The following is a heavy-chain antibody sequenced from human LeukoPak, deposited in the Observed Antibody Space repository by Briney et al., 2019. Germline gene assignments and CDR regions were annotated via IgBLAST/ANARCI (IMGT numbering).Heavy chain of an antibody. CDR3: ASGWALS. CDR1: GDSVSNKNGG. J-gene: IGHJ5*02. CDR2: TYFRSEWHT. Sequence: SQTLSLTCDVSGDSVSNKNGGWNWIRQSPSRGLEWLGRTYFRSEWHTDYAVSVKGRIAITADTSKNQFSLQLASVTPEDTAVYYCASGWALSWGQGSLVTVSS. D-gene: IGHD1-26*01. V-gene: IGHV6-1*01.